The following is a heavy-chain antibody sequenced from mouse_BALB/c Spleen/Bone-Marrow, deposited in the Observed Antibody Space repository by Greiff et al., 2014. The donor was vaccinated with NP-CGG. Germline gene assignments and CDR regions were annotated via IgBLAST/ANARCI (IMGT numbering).Heavy chain of an antibody. CDR2: IRNKGNGYTT. D-gene: IGHD1-1*01. V-gene: IGHV7-3*02. CDR3: ARDDYGFDY. CDR1: GFTFTDYY. J-gene: IGHJ2*01. Sequence: EVQLVESGGGLVQPGGSLRLSCATSGFTFTDYYMSWVRQPPGKALEWLGFIRNKGNGYTTEYSAPVKGRFTISRDNSQSVLYLQMNTLRAEDSATYYCARDDYGFDYWGQGTTLTVSS.